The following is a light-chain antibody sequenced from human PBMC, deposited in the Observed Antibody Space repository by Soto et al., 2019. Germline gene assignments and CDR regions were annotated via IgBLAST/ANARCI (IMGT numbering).Light chain of an antibody. J-gene: IGKJ1*01. CDR1: QTLSGSH. CDR3: PEYITRPWR. Sequence: VLTQSPGTLSVSAGESATISCRASQTLSGSHLAWYKQKLGQAPRVISYGASTRATGIPARCRGSGSGTEFTLTITSLKSEDFEGKCVPEYITRPWRYGQGTRLDIK. V-gene: IGKV3-15*01. CDR2: GAS.